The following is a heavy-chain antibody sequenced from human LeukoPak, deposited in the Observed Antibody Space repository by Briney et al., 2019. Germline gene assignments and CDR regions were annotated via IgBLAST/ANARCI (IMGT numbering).Heavy chain of an antibody. CDR1: GFTFGIYW. D-gene: IGHD5-12*01. CDR3: VRDGGVSGYDLLDY. Sequence: GGSRSLSVAASGFTFGIYWMTWVRQPPGKGRDGVAVINQDATKEYYMDSVKARFTISRDSAKNSVSLQMNSLRAEDTAVYYCVRDGGVSGYDLLDYWGQGTLVTVSS. V-gene: IGHV3-7*01. J-gene: IGHJ4*02. CDR2: INQDATKE.